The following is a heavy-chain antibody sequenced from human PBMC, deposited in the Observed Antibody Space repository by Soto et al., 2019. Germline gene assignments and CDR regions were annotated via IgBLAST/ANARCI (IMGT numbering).Heavy chain of an antibody. Sequence: QVQQLESGPGLVKPWDTLSLTCTVSGSYVSDFSWSWIRQPAGKGLEWIGRITVNGITQYTPSFRSRVTMSMDTSRNQCSLNVQSATAGDTALYYCARESGENWTYEAHWGQGTLVTVSS. J-gene: IGHJ1*01. CDR2: ITVNGIT. CDR3: ARESGENWTYEAH. D-gene: IGHD1-7*01. V-gene: IGHV4-4*07. CDR1: GSYVSDFS.